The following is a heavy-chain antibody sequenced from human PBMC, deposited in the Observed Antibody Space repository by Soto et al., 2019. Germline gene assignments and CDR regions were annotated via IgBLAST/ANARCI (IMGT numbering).Heavy chain of an antibody. CDR1: GGSISKFY. J-gene: IGHJ5*02. CDR3: VRDGSKTLRDWFDP. Sequence: SETLSLTCAVSGGSISKFYWSWIRKTAGKGLEWMGRVYATGTTDYNPSLRSRVAMSVDISRKTFSLRLTSVTAADTGMYYCVRDGSKTLRDWFDPWGQGKLVTVSS. CDR2: VYATGTT. D-gene: IGHD3-10*01. V-gene: IGHV4-4*07.